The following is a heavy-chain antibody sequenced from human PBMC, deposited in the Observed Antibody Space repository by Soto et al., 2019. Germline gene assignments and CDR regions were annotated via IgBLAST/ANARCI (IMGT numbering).Heavy chain of an antibody. Sequence: QVQLQESGPGLVKPSETLSLTCTVSGGSISSYYWSWIRQPPGKGLEWIGYIYYSGSTNYNPSLKSRVTISVDTSKNQFSLKLSSVTAADTAVYYCARGVCCPPGDDAFDIWGQGTMVTVSS. CDR2: IYYSGST. CDR1: GGSISSYY. D-gene: IGHD2-8*01. V-gene: IGHV4-59*01. CDR3: ARGVCCPPGDDAFDI. J-gene: IGHJ3*02.